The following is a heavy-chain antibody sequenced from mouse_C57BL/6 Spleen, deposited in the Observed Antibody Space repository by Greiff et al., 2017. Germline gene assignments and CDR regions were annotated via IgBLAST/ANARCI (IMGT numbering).Heavy chain of an antibody. Sequence: QVQLQQSGAELVKPGASVKISCKASGYAFSSYWMNWVKQRPGKGLEWIGQIYPGDGDTNYNGKFKGKATLTADKSSSTAYMQLSSLTSEDSAVYFCARGPPYGNYDYWGQGTTLTVSS. CDR2: IYPGDGDT. J-gene: IGHJ2*01. D-gene: IGHD2-1*01. V-gene: IGHV1-80*01. CDR3: ARGPPYGNYDY. CDR1: GYAFSSYW.